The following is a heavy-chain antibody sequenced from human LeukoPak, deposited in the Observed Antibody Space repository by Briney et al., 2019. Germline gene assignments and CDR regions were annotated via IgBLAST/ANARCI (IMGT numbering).Heavy chain of an antibody. CDR3: ARGPLHRYYYDSRGYYRY. V-gene: IGHV4-34*01. J-gene: IGHJ4*02. CDR1: GGSFSGHS. CDR2: INHSGST. Sequence: AETLSLTCAVSGGSFSGHSWSWIRQSPGKGLEWIGEINHSGSTNYNPSLKSRVTISVDTSKNQFSLKLSSVTAADTAVYYCARGPLHRYYYDSRGYYRYWGQGTLVTVSS. D-gene: IGHD3-22*01.